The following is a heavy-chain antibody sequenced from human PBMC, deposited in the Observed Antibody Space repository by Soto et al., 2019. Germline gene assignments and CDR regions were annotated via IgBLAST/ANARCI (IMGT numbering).Heavy chain of an antibody. J-gene: IGHJ6*02. V-gene: IGHV1-69*01. CDR1: GGTFSSYA. Sequence: QVQLVQSGAEVKKPGSSVKVSCKASGGTFSSYAISWVRQAPGQGLEWMGGIIPIFGTANYAQKFQGRVTITADESTSTAYMELSSLRSEDTAVYYCARPGYSYGSNYYYYGMDVWGQGTTVTVSS. D-gene: IGHD5-18*01. CDR3: ARPGYSYGSNYYYYGMDV. CDR2: IIPIFGTA.